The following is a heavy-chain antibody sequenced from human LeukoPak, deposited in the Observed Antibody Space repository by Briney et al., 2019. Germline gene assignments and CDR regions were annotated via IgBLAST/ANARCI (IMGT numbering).Heavy chain of an antibody. CDR3: TTAYYHYVWGTYRTLTIDY. Sequence: GGSLRLSCSASGFSFTSAWMSWVRQAPGKGLKWLGRIKSNSDGGTTNYPAPVQGRFTISRDDSRNTLYLQMNSLKTEDTAVYYCTTAYYHYVWGTYRTLTIDYWGQGTLVTVSS. D-gene: IGHD3-16*02. CDR1: GFSFTSAW. J-gene: IGHJ4*02. V-gene: IGHV3-15*01. CDR2: IKSNSDGGTT.